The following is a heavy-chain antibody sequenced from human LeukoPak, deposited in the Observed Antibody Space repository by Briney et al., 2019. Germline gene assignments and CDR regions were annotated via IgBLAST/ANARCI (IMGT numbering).Heavy chain of an antibody. CDR3: ARQNCGKSESGY. D-gene: IGHD4-23*01. Sequence: SVTVSCTASGGTFTIYAISWVRQAPGQGHEWMGRIIPILGIANYAQKFQGRVTITSDKSTSTAYMELSSLRPEDTAVYYCARQNCGKSESGYWGQGTLVTVSS. J-gene: IGHJ4*02. V-gene: IGHV1-69*04. CDR1: GGTFTIYA. CDR2: IIPILGIA.